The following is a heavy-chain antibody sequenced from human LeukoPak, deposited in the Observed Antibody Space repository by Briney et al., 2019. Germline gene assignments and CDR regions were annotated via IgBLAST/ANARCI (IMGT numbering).Heavy chain of an antibody. CDR3: ARASRGYYYFHY. CDR2: IHYSGST. CDR1: GGSISSYY. J-gene: IGHJ4*02. V-gene: IGHV4-59*01. D-gene: IGHD2-8*01. Sequence: PSETLSLTCTVSGGSISSYYWSWIRQPPGKALEWIGYIHYSGSTNYNPSLKSRVTISVDTSNSQFSLKLNSVTAADTAVYYCARASRGYYYFHYWGQGTLVTVSS.